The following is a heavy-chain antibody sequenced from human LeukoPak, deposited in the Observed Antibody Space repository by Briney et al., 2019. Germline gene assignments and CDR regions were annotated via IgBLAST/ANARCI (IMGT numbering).Heavy chain of an antibody. D-gene: IGHD2-8*01. CDR2: IKQDGSEK. CDR3: ARQTGSGLFIVP. Sequence: PGGSLRLSCAASGFTFSSYWMSWVRQAPGKGLEWVSNIKQDGSEKYYVDSVKGRFTSSRDNAKNSLYLQMNSLRAEDTAVYYCARQTGSGLFIVPWGQGTLVTVSS. V-gene: IGHV3-7*01. J-gene: IGHJ4*02. CDR1: GFTFSSYW.